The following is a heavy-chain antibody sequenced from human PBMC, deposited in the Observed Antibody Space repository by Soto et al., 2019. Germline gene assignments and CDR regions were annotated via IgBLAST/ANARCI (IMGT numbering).Heavy chain of an antibody. CDR2: FYDLDGT. CDR1: GLTVSGKKY. V-gene: IGHV3-53*01. CDR3: ATWHLQEHAYDV. J-gene: IGHJ3*01. D-gene: IGHD4-4*01. Sequence: GGSLRLSCAVSGLTVSGKKYVAWVRQAPGKGLEWVSGFYDLDGTYYADSLKGRFTTSGDSSRTIVYLQMNGLRPEDTAVYYCATWHLQEHAYDVWGQGTTVTRLL.